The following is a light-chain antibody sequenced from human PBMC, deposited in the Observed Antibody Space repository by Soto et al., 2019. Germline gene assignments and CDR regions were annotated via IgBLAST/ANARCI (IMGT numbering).Light chain of an antibody. CDR2: EVN. CDR3: SSYAGRNNYV. J-gene: IGLJ1*01. CDR1: SSDVGGYNY. Sequence: QSVLTQPPSASGSPGQSVTISCTGTSSDVGGYNYVSWYQQHPGKPPKLLIYEVNTRPSGVPDRFSGSKSGNTATLTVSGLQAEDEADYYCSSYAGRNNYVFGTGTKVTVL. V-gene: IGLV2-8*01.